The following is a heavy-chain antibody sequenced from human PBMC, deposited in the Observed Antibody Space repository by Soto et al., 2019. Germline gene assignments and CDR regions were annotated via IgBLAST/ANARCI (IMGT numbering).Heavy chain of an antibody. CDR1: GFTFSNYG. Sequence: QVQLVESGGGVVQPGRSLRLCCAASGFTFSNYGMHWVRQAPGKGLEWVAVILNDGSNRYHADSVKDRFTISGDNSKNMLYLQMNSLRAEDTAVYYCARDDEYSGNGMDVWGQGTTVTVS. CDR2: ILNDGSNR. CDR3: ARDDEYSGNGMDV. J-gene: IGHJ6*02. V-gene: IGHV3-33*01. D-gene: IGHD3-10*01.